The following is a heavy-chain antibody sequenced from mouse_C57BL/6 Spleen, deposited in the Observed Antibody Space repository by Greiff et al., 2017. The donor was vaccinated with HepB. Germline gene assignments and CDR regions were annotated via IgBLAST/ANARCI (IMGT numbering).Heavy chain of an antibody. J-gene: IGHJ3*01. V-gene: IGHV3-6*01. CDR3: AREGGYYGSGAWFAY. CDR2: ISYDGSN. Sequence: DVKLVESGPGLVKPSQSLSLTCSVTGYSITSGYYWNWIRQFPGNKLEWMGYISYDGSNNYNPSLKNRISITRDTSKNQFFLKLNSVTTEDTATYYCAREGGYYGSGAWFAYWGQGTLVTVSA. CDR1: GYSITSGYY. D-gene: IGHD1-1*01.